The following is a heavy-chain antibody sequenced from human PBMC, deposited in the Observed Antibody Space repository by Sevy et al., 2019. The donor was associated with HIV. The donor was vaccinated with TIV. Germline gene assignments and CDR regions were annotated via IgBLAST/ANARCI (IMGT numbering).Heavy chain of an antibody. CDR2: IRSKAYGGTA. CDR1: GFIFGDFA. Sequence: GESLKISCTTSGFIFGDFALSWFRQAPGKGLEWLGFIRSKAYGGTADFAASVKGRFTISRDDSKSIAYLQMNSLRTDDTGVYYCSRDGTAVAGLNFDYWGQGTRVTVSS. V-gene: IGHV3-49*03. J-gene: IGHJ4*02. D-gene: IGHD6-19*01. CDR3: SRDGTAVAGLNFDY.